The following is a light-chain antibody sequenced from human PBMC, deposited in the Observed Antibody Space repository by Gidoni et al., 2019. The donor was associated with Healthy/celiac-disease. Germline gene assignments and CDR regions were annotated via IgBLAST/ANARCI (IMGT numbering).Light chain of an antibody. J-gene: IGKJ5*01. Sequence: DIQMTQSPSSLSASVGDRVTITCRASQSISSYLNWYQQKPGKAPQLLIYAASSLQSGVPSRFSGSGSGTDFTLTISRLQPEDFATYYCQQSYSTPPITFXQXTRLXIK. CDR2: AAS. V-gene: IGKV1-39*01. CDR1: QSISSY. CDR3: QQSYSTPPIT.